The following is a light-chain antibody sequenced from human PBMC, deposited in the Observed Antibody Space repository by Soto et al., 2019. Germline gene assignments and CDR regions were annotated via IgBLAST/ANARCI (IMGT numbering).Light chain of an antibody. V-gene: IGKV3-15*01. Sequence: ETVMTQSPATLSVSLGERATLSCRASQSVNSNLAWYKQKPGQAPNLLIYGASIRATGVPARFSGSGSRTDFTLTISSLQPEDFAVYFCQQYKNWPPVTFGGGTKVDIK. J-gene: IGKJ4*02. CDR2: GAS. CDR1: QSVNSN. CDR3: QQYKNWPPVT.